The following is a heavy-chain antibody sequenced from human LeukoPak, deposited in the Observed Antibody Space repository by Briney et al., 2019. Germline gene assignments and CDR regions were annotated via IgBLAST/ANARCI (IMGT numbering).Heavy chain of an antibody. CDR2: ISGSGGST. D-gene: IGHD6-13*01. Sequence: GGSLRLSCAASGFTFSSYAMSWVRQAPGKGLEWVSAISGSGGSTYYADSVKGRFTISRGNSKNTLYLQMNSLRAEDTAVYYCARAQAPTGSSSWYCLYWGQGTLVTVSS. CDR3: ARAQAPTGSSSWYCLY. J-gene: IGHJ4*02. CDR1: GFTFSSYA. V-gene: IGHV3-23*01.